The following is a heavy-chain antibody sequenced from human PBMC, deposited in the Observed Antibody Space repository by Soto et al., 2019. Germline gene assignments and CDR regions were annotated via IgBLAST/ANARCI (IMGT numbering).Heavy chain of an antibody. J-gene: IGHJ6*03. D-gene: IGHD6-6*01. Sequence: ASVKVSCKASGYTFTGYYMHWERQAPGQGLEWMGWINPNSGGTNYAQKFQGWVTMTRDTSISTAYMELSRLRSDDTAVYYCAGGPLGSSSSYYYYYMDVWGKGTTVTVSS. CDR3: AGGPLGSSSSYYYYYMDV. V-gene: IGHV1-2*04. CDR2: INPNSGGT. CDR1: GYTFTGYY.